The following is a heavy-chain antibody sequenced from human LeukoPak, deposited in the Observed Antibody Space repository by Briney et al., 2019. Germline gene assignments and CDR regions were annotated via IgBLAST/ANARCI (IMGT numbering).Heavy chain of an antibody. CDR2: IRSKAYGGTT. D-gene: IGHD4-17*01. CDR1: GFTFGDYA. V-gene: IGHV3-49*04. CDR3: TRCATVTTYYHLYYYYYMDV. J-gene: IGHJ6*03. Sequence: GGSLRLSCTASGFTFGDYAMSWVRQAPGKGLEWVGFIRSKAYGGTTEYAASVKGRFTISRDDSKSIAYLQMNSLKTEDTAVYYCTRCATVTTYYHLYYYYYMDVWGKGTTVTISS.